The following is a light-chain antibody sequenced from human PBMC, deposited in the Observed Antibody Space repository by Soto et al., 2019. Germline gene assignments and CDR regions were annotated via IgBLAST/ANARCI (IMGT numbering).Light chain of an antibody. J-gene: IGLJ3*02. CDR1: SSDVGGYNY. CDR2: EVS. CDR3: SSYTSSSTQV. Sequence: QAVLTQPASVSGSPGQSITISCTGASSDVGGYNYVSWYQLHPGKAPKLMIYEVSNRPSGVSNRFSGSKSGNTASLTISGLQAEDEADYYCSSYTSSSTQVFGGGTKLTVL. V-gene: IGLV2-14*01.